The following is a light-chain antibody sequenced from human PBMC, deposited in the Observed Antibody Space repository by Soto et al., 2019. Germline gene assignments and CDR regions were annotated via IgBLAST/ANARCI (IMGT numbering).Light chain of an antibody. V-gene: IGKV3-11*01. CDR1: QSVSSY. Sequence: EIVLTQSPATLSLSPGERATRSCRASQSVSSYLAWYQQKPGQAPRLLIYDASNRATGIPARFSGSGSGTDFTLTISSLEPEDFAVYYCQQRSNWPLITFGQGRRLEIE. J-gene: IGKJ5*01. CDR2: DAS. CDR3: QQRSNWPLIT.